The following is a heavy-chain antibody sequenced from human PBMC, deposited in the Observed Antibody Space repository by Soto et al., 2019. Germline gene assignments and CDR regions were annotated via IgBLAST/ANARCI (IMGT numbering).Heavy chain of an antibody. CDR1: GGTFSSYA. J-gene: IGHJ6*02. Sequence: QVQLVQSGAEVKKPGSSVKVSCKASGGTFSSYAISWVRQAPGQGLEWMGGIIPIFGTTNYAQKFQGRVTITADESTSTAYMELSSLRSEDTAVYYCARDSYDSSGIPLYGMDVWGQGTTVTVSS. V-gene: IGHV1-69*01. CDR2: IIPIFGTT. D-gene: IGHD3-22*01. CDR3: ARDSYDSSGIPLYGMDV.